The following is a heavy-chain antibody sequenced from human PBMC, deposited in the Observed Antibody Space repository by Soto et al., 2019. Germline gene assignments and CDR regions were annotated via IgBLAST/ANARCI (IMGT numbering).Heavy chain of an antibody. CDR3: AVFKGGAGGNGY. CDR2: QTGST. CDR1: GDSVTGGDYH. D-gene: IGHD2-8*02. V-gene: IGHV4-61*08. Sequence: QVQLQESGPGLIKPSETLSLTCTVSGDSVTGGDYHWTWIRQPPGRGLEWIGQTGSTNYNPSLKSRTTISIDTSKNQFSLSLSSVTAADTAVYYCAVFKGGAGGNGYWGQGTQVTVSS. J-gene: IGHJ4*02.